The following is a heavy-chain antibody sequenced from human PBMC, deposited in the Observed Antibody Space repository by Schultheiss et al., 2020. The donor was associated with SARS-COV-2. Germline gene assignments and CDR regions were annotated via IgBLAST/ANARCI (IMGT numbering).Heavy chain of an antibody. CDR2: IRGKANSYAT. J-gene: IGHJ6*02. V-gene: IGHV3-73*01. CDR3: ARDYYYYGMDV. Sequence: GGSLRLSCAASGFTSSDSAMHWVRQASGKGLEWVGRIRGKANSYATAYAASVKGRFTISRDNAKNSLYLQMNSLRAEDTAVYYCARDYYYYGMDVWGQGTTVTVSS. CDR1: GFTSSDSA.